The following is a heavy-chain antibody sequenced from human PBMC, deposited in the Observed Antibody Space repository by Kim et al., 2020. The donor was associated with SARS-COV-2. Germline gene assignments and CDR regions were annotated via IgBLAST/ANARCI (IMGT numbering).Heavy chain of an antibody. CDR3: ARQYGSGSYPHYYGMDV. Sequence: KGRFTISRENAKNSLYLQMNSLRAGDTAVYYCARQYGSGSYPHYYGMDVWGQGTTVTVSS. J-gene: IGHJ6*02. D-gene: IGHD3-10*01. V-gene: IGHV3-13*01.